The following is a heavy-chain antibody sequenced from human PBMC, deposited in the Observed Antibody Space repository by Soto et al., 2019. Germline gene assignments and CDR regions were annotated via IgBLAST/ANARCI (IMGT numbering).Heavy chain of an antibody. J-gene: IGHJ3*02. CDR3: ARDYYDYGSSSGAFDI. Sequence: PSETLSLTCTVSGGSISSGGYYWSWIRQHPGKGLEWIGYIYYSGSTYYNPSLKSRVTISVDTSKNQFSLKLSSVTAADTAVYYCARDYYDYGSSSGAFDIWGQGTMVTVSS. D-gene: IGHD4-17*01. CDR1: GGSISSGGYY. CDR2: IYYSGST. V-gene: IGHV4-31*03.